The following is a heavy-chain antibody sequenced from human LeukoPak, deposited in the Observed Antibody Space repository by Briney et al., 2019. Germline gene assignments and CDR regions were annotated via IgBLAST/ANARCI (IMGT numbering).Heavy chain of an antibody. CDR3: ARQKAIGVEAYYYYGMDV. D-gene: IGHD2-21*01. CDR1: GGSISSSSYY. Sequence: SETLPLTCTVSGGSISSSSYYWGWIRQPPGKGLEWIGSIYYSGSTYYNPSLKSRVTISVDTSKNQFSLKLSSVTAADTAVYYCARQKAIGVEAYYYYGMDVWGQGTTVTVSS. J-gene: IGHJ6*02. CDR2: IYYSGST. V-gene: IGHV4-39*01.